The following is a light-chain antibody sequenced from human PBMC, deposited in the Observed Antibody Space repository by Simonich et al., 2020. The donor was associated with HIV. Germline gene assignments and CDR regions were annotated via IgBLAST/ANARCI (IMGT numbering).Light chain of an antibody. CDR1: QSVLYSSNNKNY. J-gene: IGKJ2*01. CDR3: QQYHSTPNT. CDR2: WAS. Sequence: DIVMTQSPDSLAVSLGERATINCKSSQSVLYSSNNKNYLAWYQQKPGHPPNLLIYWASTRESGVPDRFSASGSGTDFTLTISSLQAEDVAIYYCQQYHSTPNTFGQGTKLELK. V-gene: IGKV4-1*01.